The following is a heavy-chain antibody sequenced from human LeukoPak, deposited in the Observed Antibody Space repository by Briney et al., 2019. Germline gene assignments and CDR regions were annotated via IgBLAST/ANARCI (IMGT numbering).Heavy chain of an antibody. V-gene: IGHV4-34*01. CDR1: GGSFSGYY. D-gene: IGHD7-27*01. Sequence: SETLSLTCAVYGGSFSGYYWSWIRQPPGKGLEWIGEINLSGSTNYNPSLKSRVTISVDTSKNQFSLKLSSVTAADTAVYYCARVGWGWGLEYWYFDLWGRGTLVTVSS. J-gene: IGHJ2*01. CDR2: INLSGST. CDR3: ARVGWGWGLEYWYFDL.